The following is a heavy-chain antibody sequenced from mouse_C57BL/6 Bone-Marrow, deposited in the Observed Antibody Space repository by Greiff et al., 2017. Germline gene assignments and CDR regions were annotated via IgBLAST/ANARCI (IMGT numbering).Heavy chain of an antibody. CDR1: GYTFTTYP. Sequence: QVTLKESGAELVKPGASVKMSCKASGYTFTTYPIEWMKQNHGKSLEWIGNFHPYNDDTKYNEKFKGKATLTVEKSSSTVYLELSRLTSDDSAVYYCARGGNNGGYYFDYWGQGTTLTVSS. CDR3: ARGGNNGGYYFDY. V-gene: IGHV1-47*01. J-gene: IGHJ2*01. CDR2: FHPYNDDT. D-gene: IGHD1-1*02.